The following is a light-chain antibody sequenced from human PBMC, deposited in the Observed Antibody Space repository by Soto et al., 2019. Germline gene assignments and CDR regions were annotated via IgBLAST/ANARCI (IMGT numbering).Light chain of an antibody. J-gene: IGLJ2*01. CDR2: STS. V-gene: IGLV1-44*01. CDR1: TSNIGRNP. CDR3: AAWDDSLSGHVV. Sequence: QSVLTQPPSASGTPEQRVTISCSGTTSNIGRNPVNWYQQVPGTAPKLLIYSTSQRPSGVPDRFSGSRSGTSASLAISGLQSEDEADYYCAAWDDSLSGHVVFGGGTKVTVL.